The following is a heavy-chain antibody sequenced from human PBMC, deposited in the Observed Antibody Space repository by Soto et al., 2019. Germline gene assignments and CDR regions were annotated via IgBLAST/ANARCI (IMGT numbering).Heavy chain of an antibody. D-gene: IGHD2-15*01. CDR3: ARFKGCSGGSCYPYFDY. V-gene: IGHV3-30-3*01. J-gene: IGHJ4*02. Sequence: QVQLVESGGGVVQPGRSLRLSCAASGFTFNSYAMHWVRQAPGKGLEWVAVISYDGSNKYYADSVKGRFTISRDNSKNTVYLQMNSLRAEDTAVYYCARFKGCSGGSCYPYFDYWGQGTLVTVSS. CDR2: ISYDGSNK. CDR1: GFTFNSYA.